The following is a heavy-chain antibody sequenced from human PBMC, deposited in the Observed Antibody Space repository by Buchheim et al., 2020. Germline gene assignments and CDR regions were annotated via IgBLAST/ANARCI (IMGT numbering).Heavy chain of an antibody. CDR1: GFTFSTNS. J-gene: IGHJ4*02. V-gene: IGHV3-30*18. Sequence: QVQLVESGGGVVQPGRSLRLSCAASGFTFSTNSMHWVRQAPGKGLEWVAAISSDGRDQHYADSVKGRFTISRDISKNTLSLQMNRLRAEETAMYYCAKGRWDSSGWYFDYWGQGTL. CDR2: ISSDGRDQ. D-gene: IGHD6-19*01. CDR3: AKGRWDSSGWYFDY.